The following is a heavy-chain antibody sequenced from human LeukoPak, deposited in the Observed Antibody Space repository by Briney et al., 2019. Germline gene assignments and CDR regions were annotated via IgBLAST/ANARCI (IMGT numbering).Heavy chain of an antibody. J-gene: IGHJ6*02. Sequence: GGSLRLSCTASGFTFSDYYMSWIRQAPGKGLKWVSFISSSSTYTNYADSVKGRFTISRDNAKNSLYLQMNSLRAEDTAVYYCARDQSQLDTYYYYGMDVWGQGTTVTVSS. D-gene: IGHD1-1*01. CDR3: ARDQSQLDTYYYYGMDV. V-gene: IGHV3-11*06. CDR1: GFTFSDYY. CDR2: ISSSSTYT.